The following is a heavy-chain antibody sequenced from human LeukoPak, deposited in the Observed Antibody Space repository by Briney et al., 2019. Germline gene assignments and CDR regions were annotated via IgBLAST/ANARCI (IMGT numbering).Heavy chain of an antibody. J-gene: IGHJ4*02. CDR2: ISPHSGGT. CDR3: ARDSSYSSSLYYFEY. CDR1: GYTFTDYY. D-gene: IGHD6-6*01. V-gene: IGHV1-2*02. Sequence: ASVKVPCKASGYTFTDYYMHWVRQAPGQGLEWMGWISPHSGGTNCAQKFQGRVTMTRDTSISTVYMGVSRLRSDDTAVYYCARDSSYSSSLYYFEYWGQGTLVTVSS.